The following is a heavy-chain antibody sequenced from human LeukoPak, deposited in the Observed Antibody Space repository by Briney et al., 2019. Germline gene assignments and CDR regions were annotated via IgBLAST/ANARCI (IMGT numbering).Heavy chain of an antibody. V-gene: IGHV3-48*01. D-gene: IGHD3-16*01. CDR2: ISSGSSTI. J-gene: IGHJ4*02. Sequence: PGGSLRLSCAASGFTFSSYSMNWVRQAPGKGLEWVSYISSGSSTIYYADSVKGRFTISRDNAKNALYLQMNSLRAEDTAVYYCARNNYDYVWGSQNDYWGQGTLVTGSS. CDR3: ARNNYDYVWGSQNDY. CDR1: GFTFSSYS.